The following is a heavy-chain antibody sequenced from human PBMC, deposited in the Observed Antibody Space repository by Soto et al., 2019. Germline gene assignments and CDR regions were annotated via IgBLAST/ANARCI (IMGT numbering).Heavy chain of an antibody. CDR2: ISWNSGSI. V-gene: IGHV3-9*01. Sequence: EVQLVESGGGLVQPGRSLRLSCAASGFTFDDYAMHWVRQAPGKGLEWVSGISWNSGSIGYADSVKGRFTISRDNAKNSLYLPMNSLRAEDTALYYCAKAPLSAAGTNWYFDLWGRGTLVTVSS. CDR3: AKAPLSAAGTNWYFDL. CDR1: GFTFDDYA. D-gene: IGHD6-13*01. J-gene: IGHJ2*01.